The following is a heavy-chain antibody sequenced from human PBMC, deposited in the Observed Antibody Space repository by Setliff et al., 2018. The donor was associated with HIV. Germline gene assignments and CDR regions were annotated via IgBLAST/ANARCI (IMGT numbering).Heavy chain of an antibody. V-gene: IGHV3-21*01. CDR3: ARDLEWGLVMSYGMDV. CDR1: GFNFSSHT. Sequence: GGSLRLSCAASGFNFSSHTMNWIRQAPGKGLEWVSSISSTGTYIYYADSMRGRFTISRDNAKNSLYLQMNSLRADDTAVYYCARDLEWGLVMSYGMDVWGQGTTVTV. J-gene: IGHJ6*02. CDR2: ISSTGTYI. D-gene: IGHD3-9*01.